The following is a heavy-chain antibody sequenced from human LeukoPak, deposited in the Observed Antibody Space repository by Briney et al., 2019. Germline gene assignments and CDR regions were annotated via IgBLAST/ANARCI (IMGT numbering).Heavy chain of an antibody. J-gene: IGHJ4*02. V-gene: IGHV3-23*01. CDR3: AKGDKPVIAMVKFDY. CDR1: GFTFSGYA. CDR2: ISGSGTNT. Sequence: GGSLRLSCAASGFTFSGYAMNWVRQAPGKGLEWVSGISGSGTNTYYADSVKGRFTISRDNSKNTLYMQMNSLRAEDTAVYYCAKGDKPVIAMVKFDYWGQGTLVTVSS. D-gene: IGHD5-18*01.